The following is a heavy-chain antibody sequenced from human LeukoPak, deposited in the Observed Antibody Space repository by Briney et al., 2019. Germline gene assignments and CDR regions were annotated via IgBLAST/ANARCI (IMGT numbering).Heavy chain of an antibody. V-gene: IGHV3-20*04. Sequence: GGSLRLSCVGAGFSNADYGMSWVRQVPGKGLKWVSGIDWSGQASGYADSVKGRFIISRDNAENSLYLQMNSLRPEDTGLYYCARDLSATWYSLAFWGQGTLVTVSS. CDR1: GFSNADYG. D-gene: IGHD2-15*01. J-gene: IGHJ4*02. CDR3: ARDLSATWYSLAF. CDR2: IDWSGQAS.